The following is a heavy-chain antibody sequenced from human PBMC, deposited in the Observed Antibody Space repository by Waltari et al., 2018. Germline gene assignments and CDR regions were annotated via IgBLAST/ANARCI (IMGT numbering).Heavy chain of an antibody. CDR3: VSSAAGTRLSDAFNI. Sequence: QVHLVESGGGVVKPGKSLRLSCAASGMNHRSYAMTWVRQAQGQGLEWVALTSFDGGNKFYADSVKGRFTISRDNSKNTLYLEMNSLRAEDTAIYYCVSSAAGTRLSDAFNIWGQGTMVT. D-gene: IGHD6-13*01. CDR1: GMNHRSYA. V-gene: IGHV3-30*01. J-gene: IGHJ3*02. CDR2: TSFDGGNK.